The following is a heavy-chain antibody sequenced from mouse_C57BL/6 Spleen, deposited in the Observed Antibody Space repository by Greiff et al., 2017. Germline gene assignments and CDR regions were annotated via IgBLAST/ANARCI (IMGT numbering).Heavy chain of an antibody. J-gene: IGHJ4*01. D-gene: IGHD2-4*01. CDR2: IWSGGST. CDR3: AREDDYDERLYAMDY. V-gene: IGHV2-2*01. Sequence: QVHVKQSGPGLVQPSQSLSITCTVSGFSLTSYGVHWVRQSPGKGLEWLGVIWSGGSTDYNAAFISRLSISKDNSKSQVFFKMNSLQADDTAIYYCAREDDYDERLYAMDYWGQGTSVTVSS. CDR1: GFSLTSYG.